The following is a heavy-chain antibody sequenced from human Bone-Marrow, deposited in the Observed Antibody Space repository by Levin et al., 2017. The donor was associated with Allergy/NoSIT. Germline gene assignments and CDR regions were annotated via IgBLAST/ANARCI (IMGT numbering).Heavy chain of an antibody. Sequence: PGGSLRLSCAASGFTFSSYAMSWVRQAPGKGLEWVSGISGSGGRTYYVDSVKGRVTISRDNSKNKLYLQMHSLRAEDTAVYYCAKGLVPVAEYYYGMDVWGQGTTVTVSS. CDR3: AKGLVPVAEYYYGMDV. V-gene: IGHV3-23*01. J-gene: IGHJ6*02. D-gene: IGHD6-13*01. CDR2: ISGSGGRT. CDR1: GFTFSSYA.